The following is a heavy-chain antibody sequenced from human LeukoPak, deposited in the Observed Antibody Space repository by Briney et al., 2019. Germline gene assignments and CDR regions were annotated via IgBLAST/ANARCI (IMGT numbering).Heavy chain of an antibody. Sequence: SETLSLTCSVSGVSISSGSNYWGWIRQPPGKTLEWIGSIYSSGNTYYNASLKSQVSISIDTSKNQFSLRLTSVTAADTAVYYCARQTGSGLFILPGGQGTLVTVSS. V-gene: IGHV4-39*01. CDR2: IYSSGNT. CDR1: GVSISSGSNY. D-gene: IGHD3/OR15-3a*01. J-gene: IGHJ4*02. CDR3: ARQTGSGLFILP.